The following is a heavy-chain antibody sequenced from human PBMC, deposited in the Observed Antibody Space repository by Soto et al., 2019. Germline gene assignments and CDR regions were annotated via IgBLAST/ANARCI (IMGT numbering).Heavy chain of an antibody. CDR1: GFTFSSYA. Sequence: EVQLLESGGGLVQPGGSLRLSCAASGFTFSSYAMSWVRQAPGKGLEWVSAISGSGGSTYYADSVKGRFTISRDNSKNTPYLQMNSLRAEDTAVYYCAKVEAQWLVHSSFGYWGQGTLVTVSS. D-gene: IGHD6-19*01. CDR2: ISGSGGST. J-gene: IGHJ4*02. CDR3: AKVEAQWLVHSSFGY. V-gene: IGHV3-23*01.